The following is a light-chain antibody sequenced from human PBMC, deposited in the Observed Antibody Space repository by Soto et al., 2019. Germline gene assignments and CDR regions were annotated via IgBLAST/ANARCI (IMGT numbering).Light chain of an antibody. CDR1: SSDVGGYNY. CDR3: SSHAGSKRV. Sequence: QSAPTQPPSASGSPGQSVTISCTGTSSDVGGYNYVSWYQQHPGKAPKLMIYEVNKRPSGVPDRFSGSKSGNTASLTVSGLQAEDEGDYYCSSHAGSKRVFGTGTKLTVL. V-gene: IGLV2-8*01. CDR2: EVN. J-gene: IGLJ1*01.